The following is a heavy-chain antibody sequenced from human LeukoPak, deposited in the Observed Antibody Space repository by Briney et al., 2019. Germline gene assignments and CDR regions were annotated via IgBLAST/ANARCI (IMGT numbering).Heavy chain of an antibody. D-gene: IGHD3-10*01. V-gene: IGHV4-30-4*01. J-gene: IGHJ6*02. CDR3: ARATGWPKGSGTFNYYYGLDV. CDR2: IYHSGSR. Sequence: SQTLSLTCTVSGDSISSGVYYWSWIRQPPGKDLEWIGYIYHSGSRYYNPSLKTRVSISKDASKNQFSLKLISVTAADTAIYCARATGWPKGSGTFNYYYGLDVWGQGTTVTVSS. CDR1: GDSISSGVYY.